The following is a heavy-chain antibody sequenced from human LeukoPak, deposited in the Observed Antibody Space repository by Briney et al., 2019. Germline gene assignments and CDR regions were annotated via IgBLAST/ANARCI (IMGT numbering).Heavy chain of an antibody. Sequence: RASVKVSCKASGYSFTSYYMHWVRQAPGQGLEWMGIINPSGGSTSYAQNFQGRVTMTRDTSTSTVYMELSSLRSEDTAVYYCARVRSGYSYGIRPYYFDYWGQGTLVTVSS. CDR2: INPSGGST. J-gene: IGHJ4*02. V-gene: IGHV1-46*01. CDR1: GYSFTSYY. CDR3: ARVRSGYSYGIRPYYFDY. D-gene: IGHD5-18*01.